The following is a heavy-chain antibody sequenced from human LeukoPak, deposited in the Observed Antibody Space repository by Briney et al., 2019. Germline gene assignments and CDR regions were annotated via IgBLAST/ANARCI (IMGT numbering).Heavy chain of an antibody. CDR1: GYNFTTYA. Sequence: GASVKVSCKASGYNFTTYAMTWVRQAPGQGLEWMGWITTDTGTPTYGQGFTGRFVFSLDTSDTTAYLHINNLKAEDTAIYYCARVFEDYLDSGANYWGQGTLITVSS. J-gene: IGHJ4*02. D-gene: IGHD2-15*01. CDR3: ARVFEDYLDSGANY. V-gene: IGHV7-4-1*02. CDR2: ITTDTGTP.